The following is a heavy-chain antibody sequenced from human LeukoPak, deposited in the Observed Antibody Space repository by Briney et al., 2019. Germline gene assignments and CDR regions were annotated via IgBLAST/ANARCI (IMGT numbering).Heavy chain of an antibody. J-gene: IGHJ4*02. CDR2: ISYDGSNK. CDR3: AKDRGGYSYGPDY. Sequence: GGSLRLSCAASGFTFSSYAMHWVRQAPGKGLEWVAVISYDGSNKYYADSVKGRSTISRDNSKNTLYLQMNSLRAEDTAVYYCAKDRGGYSYGPDYWGQGTLVTVSS. CDR1: GFTFSSYA. D-gene: IGHD5-18*01. V-gene: IGHV3-30*04.